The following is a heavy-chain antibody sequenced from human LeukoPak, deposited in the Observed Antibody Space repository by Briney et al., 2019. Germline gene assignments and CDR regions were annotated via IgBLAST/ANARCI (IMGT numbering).Heavy chain of an antibody. J-gene: IGHJ4*02. D-gene: IGHD1-26*01. CDR2: IYYSGST. Sequence: PSETLSLTCTVSGGSISSFSYYWGWLRQPPGKGLEWIGSIYYSGSTYYNPSLKSRVPISVDTSKNQFSLKLTSVTAADTAVFYCARQEVGATAFYFDSWGQGTLVTVSS. V-gene: IGHV4-39*01. CDR3: ARQEVGATAFYFDS. CDR1: GGSISSFSYY.